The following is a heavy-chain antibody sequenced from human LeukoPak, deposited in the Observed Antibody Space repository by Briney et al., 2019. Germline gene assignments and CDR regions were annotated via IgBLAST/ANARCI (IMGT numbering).Heavy chain of an antibody. J-gene: IGHJ5*02. CDR1: GGSISSSSYY. V-gene: IGHV4-39*01. CDR2: IYYSGST. CDR3: ARTTRFEDIAWFDP. D-gene: IGHD3-16*01. Sequence: SETLSLTCTVSGGSISSSSYYWGWTRQPPGKGLEWIGSIYYSGSTYYNPSLKSRVTISVDTSKNQFSLKLSSVTAADTAVYYCARTTRFEDIAWFDPWGQGTLVTVSS.